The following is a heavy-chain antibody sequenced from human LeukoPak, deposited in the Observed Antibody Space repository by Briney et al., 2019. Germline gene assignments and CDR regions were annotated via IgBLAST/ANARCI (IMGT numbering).Heavy chain of an antibody. Sequence: SETLSLTCAVYGGSLSGYYWSWIRQPPGKGLEWIGEINHSGSTNYNPSLKSRVTISVDTSKNQFSLKLSSVTAADTAVYYCARGRYYYGSGTSGWFDPWGQGTLVTVSS. J-gene: IGHJ5*02. CDR3: ARGRYYYGSGTSGWFDP. CDR1: GGSLSGYY. V-gene: IGHV4-34*01. CDR2: INHSGST. D-gene: IGHD3-10*01.